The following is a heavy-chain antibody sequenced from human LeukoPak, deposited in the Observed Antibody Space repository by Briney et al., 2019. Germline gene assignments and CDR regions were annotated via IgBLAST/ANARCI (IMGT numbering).Heavy chain of an antibody. J-gene: IGHJ4*02. CDR1: GFTFSSYA. Sequence: PGGSLRLSCAASGFTFSSYAMSWVRQAPGKGLEWVSTISGSGGSTYYADSVKGRFTISRDNSKNTLYLQMNSLRAEDTAVYYCAKSMYSGNYYVGSYWGQGTLVTVSS. D-gene: IGHD1-26*01. V-gene: IGHV3-23*01. CDR2: ISGSGGST. CDR3: AKSMYSGNYYVGSY.